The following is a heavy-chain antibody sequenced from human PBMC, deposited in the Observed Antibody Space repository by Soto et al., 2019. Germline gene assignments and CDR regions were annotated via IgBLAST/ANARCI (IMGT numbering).Heavy chain of an antibody. CDR1: GFTFNNYA. CDR3: AKHGPQYSSSLTHY. J-gene: IGHJ4*02. V-gene: IGHV3-23*01. Sequence: EVPLLESGGGLVQPGESLRLSCAGSGFTFNNYAMTWVRQAPGKGPEWVSAISGGGDTTYYADSVKGRFTISRDNSKNTLYLQMNSLRAEDTAVYYCAKHGPQYSSSLTHYWGQGTLVTVSS. CDR2: ISGGGDTT. D-gene: IGHD6-13*01.